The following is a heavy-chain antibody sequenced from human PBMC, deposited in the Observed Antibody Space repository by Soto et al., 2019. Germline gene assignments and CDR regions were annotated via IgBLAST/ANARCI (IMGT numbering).Heavy chain of an antibody. CDR2: IKSKTDGGTT. CDR3: TTAFLWFGDLL. D-gene: IGHD3-10*01. CDR1: GFTLSNAW. V-gene: IGHV3-15*01. J-gene: IGHJ4*02. Sequence: EVQLVESGGGLVKPGVSLRLSCAASGFTLSNAWMSWVRQAPGKGLEWVGRIKSKTDGGTTDYAAPVKGRCTISRDDSKNTLYLQTNSLKTEDTAVYYCTTAFLWFGDLLWGQRTLVTVSS.